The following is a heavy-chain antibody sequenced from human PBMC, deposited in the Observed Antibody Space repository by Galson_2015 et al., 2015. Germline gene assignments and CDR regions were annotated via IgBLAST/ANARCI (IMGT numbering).Heavy chain of an antibody. Sequence: SLRLSCAASGFIFSTYSMHWVRQAPGKGLEWVSSISSSSSYLYYADSVKGRFTISRDNAKNSLYLQMNSLRAEDTAVYYCARERADSSGFYIAASDIWGQGTMVTVSS. D-gene: IGHD6-19*01. CDR1: GFIFSTYS. CDR2: ISSSSSYL. V-gene: IGHV3-21*01. CDR3: ARERADSSGFYIAASDI. J-gene: IGHJ3*02.